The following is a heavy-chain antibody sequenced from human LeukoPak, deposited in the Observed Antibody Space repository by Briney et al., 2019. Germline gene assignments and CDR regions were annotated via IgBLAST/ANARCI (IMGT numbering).Heavy chain of an antibody. CDR3: ARDPGYSSGWLDY. CDR1: GGSISSGSYY. J-gene: IGHJ4*02. V-gene: IGHV4-61*02. Sequence: SQTLSLTCTVSGGSISSGSYYWSWIRQPAGKGLEWIGLIYTTASTTYTPSLKRRVTISVDTSKNQFSLKLSSVTAADTAVYYCARDPGYSSGWLDYWGQGTLVTVSS. CDR2: IYTTAST. D-gene: IGHD6-19*01.